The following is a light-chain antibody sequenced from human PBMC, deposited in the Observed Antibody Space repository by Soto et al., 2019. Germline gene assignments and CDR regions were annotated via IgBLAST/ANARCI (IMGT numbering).Light chain of an antibody. CDR1: QGISTY. J-gene: IGKJ5*01. CDR3: QQLYSDPPIT. V-gene: IGKV1-9*01. Sequence: IQLTQSPSSLSASVGDRVTITCRASQGISTYLAWYQHKPGRAPKLLIYTASTLQSGVPSRFSGRGSGTDFTLTIISLQPEDCATYDCQQLYSDPPITFGQGTRLEI. CDR2: TAS.